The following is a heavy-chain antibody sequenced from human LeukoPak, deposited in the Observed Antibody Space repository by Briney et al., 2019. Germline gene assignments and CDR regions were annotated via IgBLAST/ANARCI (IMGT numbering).Heavy chain of an antibody. V-gene: IGHV3-30-3*01. CDR3: ARAPRVYYGSGSYYNGNPFDY. D-gene: IGHD3-10*01. Sequence: GGSLRLSCAASGFTFSSYAMHWVRQAPGKGLEWVAVISYDGSNKYYADSVKGRFTISRDNSKNTLYLQMNSLRAEDTAVYYCARAPRVYYGSGSYYNGNPFDYWGQGTLVTVSS. CDR2: ISYDGSNK. J-gene: IGHJ4*02. CDR1: GFTFSSYA.